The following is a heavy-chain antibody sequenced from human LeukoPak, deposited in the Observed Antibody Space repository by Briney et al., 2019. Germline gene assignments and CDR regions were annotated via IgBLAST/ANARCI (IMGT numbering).Heavy chain of an antibody. CDR2: VFYTGST. V-gene: IGHV4-59*01. CDR3: ARTRSGYSTLGY. Sequence: SETLSLTXTVSGDSISPYYWSWIRQPPGGGLEWIGYVFYTGSTNYNPSLKRRVTISVDTSRNQFSLKLTSVTAADTAVYYCARTRSGYSTLGYWGQGTLVTVSS. CDR1: GDSISPYY. J-gene: IGHJ4*02. D-gene: IGHD1-26*01.